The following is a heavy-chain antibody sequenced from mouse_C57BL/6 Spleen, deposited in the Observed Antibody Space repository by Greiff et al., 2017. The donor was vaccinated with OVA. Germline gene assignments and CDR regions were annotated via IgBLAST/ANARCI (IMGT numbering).Heavy chain of an antibody. CDR1: GYTFTDYE. V-gene: IGHV1-15*01. D-gene: IGHD1-1*02. CDR2: IDPETGGT. Sequence: VKLQQSGAELVRPGASVTLSCKASGYTFTDYEMHWVKQTPVHGLEWIGAIDPETGGTAYNQKFKGKAILTADKSSSTAYMELRSLTSEDSAVYYCTREGSRGYYAMDYWGQGTSVTVSS. CDR3: TREGSRGYYAMDY. J-gene: IGHJ4*01.